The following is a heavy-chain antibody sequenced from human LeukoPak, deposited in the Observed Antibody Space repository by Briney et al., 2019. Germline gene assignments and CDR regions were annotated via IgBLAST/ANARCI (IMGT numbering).Heavy chain of an antibody. Sequence: SETLSLTCTVSGGSISSSSYYWGWIRQPPGKGLEWIGSIYYSGSTYYNPSLKSRVTISVDTSKNQFSLKLSSVTAADTAVYYCASLNWNDTGYWGQGTLVTVSS. CDR1: GGSISSSSYY. V-gene: IGHV4-39*07. CDR3: ASLNWNDTGY. J-gene: IGHJ4*02. D-gene: IGHD1-1*01. CDR2: IYYSGST.